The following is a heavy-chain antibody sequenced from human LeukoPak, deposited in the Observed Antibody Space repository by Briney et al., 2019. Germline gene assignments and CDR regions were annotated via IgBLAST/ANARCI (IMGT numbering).Heavy chain of an antibody. J-gene: IGHJ4*02. CDR2: VNLKSGNT. CDR1: GYTFTRYD. V-gene: IGHV1-8*03. D-gene: IGHD4-11*01. CDR3: ARWTTTYLDY. Sequence: GASVKVSCKASGYTFTRYDINWVRQATGQGLEWMGWVNLKSGNTGSAQKFQGRVTITRDTSINTAYMELSSLRSEDTAVYYCARWTTTYLDYWGQGTLVTVSS.